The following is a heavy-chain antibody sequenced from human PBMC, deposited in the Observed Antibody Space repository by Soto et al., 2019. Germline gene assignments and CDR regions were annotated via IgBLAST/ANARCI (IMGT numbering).Heavy chain of an antibody. V-gene: IGHV3-33*01. CDR1: GFTFSSYG. CDR3: ARVGGDSGWELLNGYYFYYGMDV. D-gene: IGHD1-26*01. J-gene: IGHJ6*02. CDR2: IWYDGSNK. Sequence: QVQLVESGGGVVQPGRSLRLSCAASGFTFSSYGMHWVRQAPGKGLEWVAVIWYDGSNKYYADSVKGRFTISRDNSKNTLYRQMNILRAEDTAVYYCARVGGDSGWELLNGYYFYYGMDVWGQGTTVTVSS.